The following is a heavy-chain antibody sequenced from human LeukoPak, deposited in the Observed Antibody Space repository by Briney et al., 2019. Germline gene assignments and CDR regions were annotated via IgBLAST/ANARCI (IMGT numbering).Heavy chain of an antibody. Sequence: ASVKVSCKASGGTFSSYAISWVRQAPGQGLEWMGRINPNSGGTNYAQKFQGRVTMTRDTSISTAYMELSRLRSDDTAVYYCARDISSSSGLDYWGQGTLVTVSS. D-gene: IGHD6-6*01. CDR3: ARDISSSSGLDY. J-gene: IGHJ4*02. CDR1: GGTFSSYA. CDR2: INPNSGGT. V-gene: IGHV1-2*06.